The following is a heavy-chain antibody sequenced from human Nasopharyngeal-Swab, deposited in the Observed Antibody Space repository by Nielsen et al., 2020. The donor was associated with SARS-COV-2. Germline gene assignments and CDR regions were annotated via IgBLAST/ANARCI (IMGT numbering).Heavy chain of an antibody. CDR2: IYHSGST. Sequence: SETLSLTCTVSGGSISSGYYWGWIRQPPEKGLEWIGSIYHSGSTYYNPSLKSRVTISVDTSKNQFSLKLSSLTAADTAVYYCARTAQLKLRPPDGDVWGQGTTVTVSS. CDR3: ARTAQLKLRPPDGDV. CDR1: GGSISSGYY. D-gene: IGHD5-24*01. J-gene: IGHJ6*02. V-gene: IGHV4-38-2*02.